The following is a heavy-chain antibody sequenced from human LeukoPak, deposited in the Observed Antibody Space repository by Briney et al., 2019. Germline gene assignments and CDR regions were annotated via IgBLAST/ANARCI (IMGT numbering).Heavy chain of an antibody. J-gene: IGHJ3*02. CDR3: AKDVWRGPFDAFDI. CDR1: GFTFDDHA. V-gene: IGHV3-9*01. D-gene: IGHD3-3*01. CDR2: ISWNSGRI. Sequence: GGSLRLSCAASGFTFDDHAMHWVRQAPGKGLEWVSSISWNSGRIGYADSVKGRFTISRDTAKNSPYLQMNSLRSEDTAFYYCAKDVWRGPFDAFDIWGQGTMVTVSS.